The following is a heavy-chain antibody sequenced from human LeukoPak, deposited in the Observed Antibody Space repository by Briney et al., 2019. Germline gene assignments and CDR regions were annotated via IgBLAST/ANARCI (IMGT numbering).Heavy chain of an antibody. D-gene: IGHD3-22*01. J-gene: IGHJ3*02. CDR3: ARDQYDRSRRTGAFDI. V-gene: IGHV3-53*01. CDR2: IYSGGST. Sequence: PGGSLRLSCAASGFSVSSNYMSWVRQAPGKGLEWVSVIYSGGSTYYADSVKGRFTISRDNSKNTLHLQMNSLRAEDTAVYYCARDQYDRSRRTGAFDIWGQGTMVTVSS. CDR1: GFSVSSNY.